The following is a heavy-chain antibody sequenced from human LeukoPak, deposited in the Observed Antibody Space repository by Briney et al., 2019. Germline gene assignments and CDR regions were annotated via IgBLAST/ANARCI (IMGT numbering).Heavy chain of an antibody. V-gene: IGHV3-11*04. CDR3: ARRVLDYDIVIGLNTYYGMDV. CDR2: ISSSGSTI. D-gene: IGHD3-9*01. J-gene: IGHJ6*02. Sequence: GGSLRLSCAASGFTFSDYYMSWIRQAPGKGLEWVSYISSSGSTIYHAASVKGRVTISRDNAKNSLYLQMNSLRAEDTAVYYCARRVLDYDIVIGLNTYYGMDVWGQGTTVTVSS. CDR1: GFTFSDYY.